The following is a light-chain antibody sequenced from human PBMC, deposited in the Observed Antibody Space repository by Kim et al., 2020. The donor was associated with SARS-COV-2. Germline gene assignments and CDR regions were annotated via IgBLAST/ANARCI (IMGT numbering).Light chain of an antibody. CDR1: NNDIGIYNY. J-gene: IGLJ3*02. CDR2: DVN. V-gene: IGLV2-14*03. CDR3: SSYTTTSSWV. Sequence: QSALTQPASVSGSPGQSITISCIGTNNDIGIYNYVSWYKQDPGKAPKLIIYDVNNRPSGISDRFSGSKSGNTASLTISGLQAEDEADYHCSSYTTTSSWVFGGGTQLTVL.